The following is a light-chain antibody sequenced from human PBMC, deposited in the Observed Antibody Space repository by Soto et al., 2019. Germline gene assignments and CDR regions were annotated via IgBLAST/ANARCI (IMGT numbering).Light chain of an antibody. CDR3: AAWDDSLSGPV. V-gene: IGLV1-47*01. CDR1: SSNIGSNY. CDR2: RNN. J-gene: IGLJ3*02. Sequence: QSALTQPPSASGTPGQRAIISCSGSSSNIGSNYVNWYQQFPGTAPKLLFYRNNQRPSGVPDRFSDSKSGTSASLAISGLRSEDEADYYCAAWDDSLSGPVFGGGTKLTVL.